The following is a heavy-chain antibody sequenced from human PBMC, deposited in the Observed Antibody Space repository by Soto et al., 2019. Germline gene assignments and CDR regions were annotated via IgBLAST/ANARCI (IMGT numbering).Heavy chain of an antibody. CDR2: SRNKGNSYTT. Sequence: GGSLRLSCGASGFTFSDDYMDWVRQAPGKGLEWVGRSRNKGNSYTTEYAPSVKGRFTISRDDSKNSLYLQMNSLSTEDTAVYYCTRWLSGWGDWGRGTLVTVSS. V-gene: IGHV3-72*01. CDR3: TRWLSGWGD. CDR1: GFTFSDDY. D-gene: IGHD3-16*01. J-gene: IGHJ4*02.